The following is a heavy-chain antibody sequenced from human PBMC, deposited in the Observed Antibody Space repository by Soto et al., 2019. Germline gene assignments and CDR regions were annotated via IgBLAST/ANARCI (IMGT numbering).Heavy chain of an antibody. CDR2: IYWNDDK. CDR3: SHRPYGDYPIDY. V-gene: IGHV2-5*01. J-gene: IGHJ4*02. CDR1: GFSLNTSGVG. Sequence: QITLKESGHTLVNPTQTLTLTCTCSGFSLNTSGVGVGWIRPPPGKALEWLALIYWNDDKRYSPSLKSRLTITKDTSKNQVVLTMTNMDPVDKGTYYCSHRPYGDYPIDYWGQGTLVTVSS. D-gene: IGHD4-17*01.